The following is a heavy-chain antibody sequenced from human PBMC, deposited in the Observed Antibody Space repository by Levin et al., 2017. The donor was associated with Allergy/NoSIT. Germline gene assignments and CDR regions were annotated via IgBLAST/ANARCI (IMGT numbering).Heavy chain of an antibody. Sequence: GGSLRLSCAASGFTFDDYAMHWVRQAPGKGLEWVSGISWNSGSIGYADSVKGRFTISRDNAKNSLYLQMNSLRAEDTALYYCAKDIRGGIVALYGMDVWGQGTTVTVSS. J-gene: IGHJ6*02. CDR1: GFTFDDYA. CDR2: ISWNSGSI. V-gene: IGHV3-9*01. CDR3: AKDIRGGIVALYGMDV. D-gene: IGHD5-12*01.